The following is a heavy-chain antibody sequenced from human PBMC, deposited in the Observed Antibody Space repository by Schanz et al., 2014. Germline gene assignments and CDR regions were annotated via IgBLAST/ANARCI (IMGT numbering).Heavy chain of an antibody. CDR1: GFTFSSYG. J-gene: IGHJ4*01. V-gene: IGHV3-21*05. CDR2: ISSGSSYA. Sequence: VQLVESGGGVVQFGRSLRLSCVASGFTFSSYGMHWVRQAPGKGLEWVSDISSGSSYANYADSVKCRFTISRDNAKNSLYLQMNSLRAEDTAVYYCAREQIMAAAGLVDYWGHGTLVTVSS. D-gene: IGHD6-13*01. CDR3: AREQIMAAAGLVDY.